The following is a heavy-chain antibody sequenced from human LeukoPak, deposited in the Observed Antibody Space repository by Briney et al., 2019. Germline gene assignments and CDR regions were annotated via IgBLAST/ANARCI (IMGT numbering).Heavy chain of an antibody. D-gene: IGHD3-3*01. J-gene: IGHJ4*02. CDR2: ISYNSGSI. V-gene: IGHV3-9*01. Sequence: PGGSLRLSCAASGFTFDDYAMHWVRQAPGKGLEWVSGISYNSGSIRYADSVKGRFTISGDNAKNPLYLQMNSLRAEDTALYYCAKASSYDFWSGYYGNDYWGQGTLVTVSS. CDR3: AKASSYDFWSGYYGNDY. CDR1: GFTFDDYA.